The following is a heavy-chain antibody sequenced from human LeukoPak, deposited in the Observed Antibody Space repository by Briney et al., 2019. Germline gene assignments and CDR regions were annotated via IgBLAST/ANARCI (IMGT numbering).Heavy chain of an antibody. V-gene: IGHV2-5*02. CDR3: AHSSALNYYGSGSAYFDY. D-gene: IGHD3-10*01. Sequence: SGPTLANPTQTLTLTCTFSGFSLSTSGVGVGWIRQPPGKALEWLALIYWDDDKRYSPSLKSRLTITKDTSKNQVVLTMTNMDPVDTATYYCAHSSALNYYGSGSAYFDYWGQGTLVTVSS. CDR1: GFSLSTSGVG. J-gene: IGHJ4*02. CDR2: IYWDDDK.